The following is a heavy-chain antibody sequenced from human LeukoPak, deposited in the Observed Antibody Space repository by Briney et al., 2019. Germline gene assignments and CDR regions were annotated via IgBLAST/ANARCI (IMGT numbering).Heavy chain of an antibody. Sequence: GGPLRLSCAASGFTFDDYGVSWVRQAPGKGLEWVSGINWNGGSTGYADSVKGRFTISRDNAKNSLYLQMNSLRAEDTALYYCARVPYYYDSSGYYYYYYYMDVWGKGTTVTVSS. V-gene: IGHV3-20*04. J-gene: IGHJ6*03. D-gene: IGHD3-22*01. CDR3: ARVPYYYDSSGYYYYYYYMDV. CDR2: INWNGGST. CDR1: GFTFDDYG.